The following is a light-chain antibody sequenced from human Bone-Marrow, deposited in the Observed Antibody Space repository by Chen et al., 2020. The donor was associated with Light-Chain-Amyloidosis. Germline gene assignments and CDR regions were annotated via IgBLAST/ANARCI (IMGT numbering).Light chain of an antibody. V-gene: IGLV3-25*03. J-gene: IGLJ2*01. Sequence: SYELTQPPSVSVSPGQTARITCSGDDLPTKYAYWYQQKPGQAPVLVIHRDTERPSGLSERFSGSSAGTTATLTISGVQAEDEGDYHCRSADSSRTDEVTIGGGNKLTVL. CDR1: DLPTKY. CDR3: RSADSSRTDEVT. CDR2: RDT.